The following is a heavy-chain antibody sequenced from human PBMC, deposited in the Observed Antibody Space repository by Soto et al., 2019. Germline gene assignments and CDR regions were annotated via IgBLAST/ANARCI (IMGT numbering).Heavy chain of an antibody. CDR2: IKSKTDGGTA. Sequence: PRWSLRLCCSASVFTFSNAWMTWCRQAPGQGLVWVGRIKSKTDGGTADYAAPVRGRFTISRDDSKDTLYLQMSSLKTEDTAVYYCTTDAYYDTSGYWFWGQGTPVTVSS. D-gene: IGHD3-22*01. V-gene: IGHV3-15*01. J-gene: IGHJ4*02. CDR1: VFTFSNAW. CDR3: TTDAYYDTSGYWF.